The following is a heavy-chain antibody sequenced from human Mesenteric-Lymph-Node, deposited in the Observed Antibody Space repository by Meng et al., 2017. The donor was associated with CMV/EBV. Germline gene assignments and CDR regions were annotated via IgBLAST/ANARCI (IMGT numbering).Heavy chain of an antibody. J-gene: IGHJ4*02. CDR2: IYSGGGT. D-gene: IGHD3-9*01. Sequence: GESLKISCAASGFSVSTHYMNWVRQAPGKGLEWVSIIYSGGGTYYADSVKGRFTISRDNSKNMLYLQMNSLRAEDTAVYYCAKGTDILTGYRFDFWGQGTLVTVSS. CDR1: GFSVSTHY. V-gene: IGHV3-53*01. CDR3: AKGTDILTGYRFDF.